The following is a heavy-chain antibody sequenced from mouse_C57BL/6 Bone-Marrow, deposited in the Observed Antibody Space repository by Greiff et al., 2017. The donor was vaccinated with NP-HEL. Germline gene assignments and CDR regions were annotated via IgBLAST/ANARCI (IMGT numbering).Heavy chain of an antibody. CDR1: GFTFTDYY. D-gene: IGHD2-1*01. J-gene: IGHJ4*01. Sequence: EVMLVESGGGLVQPGGSLSLSCAASGFTFTDYYMSWVRQPPGKALEWLGFIRNKANGYTTEYSASVKGRFTISRDNSQSILYLQMNALVADDSATYYCARYKLHYAMDYWGQGTSVTVSS. V-gene: IGHV7-3*01. CDR3: ARYKLHYAMDY. CDR2: IRNKANGYTT.